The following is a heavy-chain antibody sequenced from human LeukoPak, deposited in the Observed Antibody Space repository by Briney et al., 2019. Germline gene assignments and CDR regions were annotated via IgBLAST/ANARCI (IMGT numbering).Heavy chain of an antibody. CDR2: ISSSSRTK. J-gene: IGHJ4*02. CDR3: ASQSSGSSTRAPDI. Sequence: GGSLRLSCATPGGTFSSYSLNWVRQAPGKGLEWVSYISSSSRTKYYADSVKGRFIISRDNANNSLYLQMNSLRAEDTAPYYCASQSSGSSTRAPDIWGQGTLVTVSS. V-gene: IGHV3-48*04. CDR1: GGTFSSYS. D-gene: IGHD1-26*01.